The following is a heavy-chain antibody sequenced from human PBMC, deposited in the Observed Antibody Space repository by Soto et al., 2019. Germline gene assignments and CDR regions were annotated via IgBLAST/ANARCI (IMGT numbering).Heavy chain of an antibody. D-gene: IGHD6-19*01. Sequence: GASVKVSCKASGYTFTSYGISWVRQAPGQGLEWMGWISAYNGNTNYAQKLQGRVTMTTDTSTSTAYMELRSLRSDDTAVYYCASWGYSSGWPYYFDYWGQGTLVTAPQ. CDR3: ASWGYSSGWPYYFDY. V-gene: IGHV1-18*01. J-gene: IGHJ4*02. CDR2: ISAYNGNT. CDR1: GYTFTSYG.